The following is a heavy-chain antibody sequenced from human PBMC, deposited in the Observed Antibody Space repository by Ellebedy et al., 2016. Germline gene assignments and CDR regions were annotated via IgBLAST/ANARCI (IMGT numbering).Heavy chain of an antibody. CDR3: ARVVGAGRNFDY. V-gene: IGHV4-34*01. CDR2: INHSGST. J-gene: IGHJ4*02. D-gene: IGHD1-26*01. Sequence: SETLSLXCAVYGGSFSGYYWSWIRQPPGKGLEWIGEINHSGSTNYNPSLKSRVTISVDTSKNQFSLKLSSVTAADTAVYYCARVVGAGRNFDYWGQGTLVTVSS. CDR1: GGSFSGYY.